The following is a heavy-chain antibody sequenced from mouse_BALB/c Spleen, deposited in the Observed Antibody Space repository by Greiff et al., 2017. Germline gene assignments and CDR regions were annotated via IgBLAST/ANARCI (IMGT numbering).Heavy chain of an antibody. J-gene: IGHJ4*01. CDR2: ISSGSSTI. Sequence: EVQRVESGGGLVQPGGSRKLSCAASGFTFSSFGMHWVRQAPEKGLEWVAYISSGSSTIYYADTVKGRFTISRDNPKNTLFLQMSSLRSEDTAMYYGARSVTTVVATGAMDYWGQGTSVTVSS. CDR3: ARSVTTVVATGAMDY. V-gene: IGHV5-17*02. CDR1: GFTFSSFG. D-gene: IGHD1-1*01.